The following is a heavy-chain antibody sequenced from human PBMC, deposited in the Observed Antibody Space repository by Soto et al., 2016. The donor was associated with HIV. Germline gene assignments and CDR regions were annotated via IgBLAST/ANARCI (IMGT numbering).Heavy chain of an antibody. D-gene: IGHD3-10*01. Sequence: QVQLVQSGAEVKKPGASVKVSCKTSGYSFTSYGLSWVRQAPGQGLEWMGWISAYDGEPNYEQRLQGRVTMTTDRSTRTAYMELRNLRSDDTAVYYCARAKYYYGSGSSNWFDPWGQGTLVTVSS. CDR2: ISAYDGEP. CDR3: ARAKYYYGSGSSNWFDP. V-gene: IGHV1-18*01. CDR1: GYSFTSYG. J-gene: IGHJ5*02.